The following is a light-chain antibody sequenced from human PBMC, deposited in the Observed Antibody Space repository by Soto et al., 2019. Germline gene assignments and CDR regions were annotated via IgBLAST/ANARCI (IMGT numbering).Light chain of an antibody. CDR1: SSDVAAYNF. Sequence: QSVLTQPASVSGSPGQSITISCTGTSSDVAAYNFVSWYQQHPGEVPKLMIYEVIKRPSGISDRFSGSKSGNTASLTISGLQVEDEADYYCSAYTHSNTVIFGGGTKLTVL. CDR2: EVI. V-gene: IGLV2-14*03. J-gene: IGLJ2*01. CDR3: SAYTHSNTVI.